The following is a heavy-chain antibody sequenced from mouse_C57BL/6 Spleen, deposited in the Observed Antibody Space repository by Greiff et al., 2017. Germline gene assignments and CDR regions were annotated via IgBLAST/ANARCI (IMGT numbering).Heavy chain of an antibody. CDR2: IYPGSGNT. Sequence: QVHVKQSGAELVRPGASVKLSCKASGYTFTDYYINWVKQRPGQGLEWIARIYPGSGNTYYNEKFKGKATLTAEKSSSTAYMQLSSLTSEDSAVYFCARSDDYDNFDYWGQGTTLTVSS. V-gene: IGHV1-76*01. J-gene: IGHJ2*01. CDR3: ARSDDYDNFDY. CDR1: GYTFTDYY. D-gene: IGHD2-4*01.